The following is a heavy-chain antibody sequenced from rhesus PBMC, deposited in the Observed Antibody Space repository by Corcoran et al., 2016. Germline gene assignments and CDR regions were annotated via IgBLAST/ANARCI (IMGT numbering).Heavy chain of an antibody. CDR2: INPYNGTT. J-gene: IGHJ4*01. CDR3: AREGFDY. CDR1: GYTFTDYY. V-gene: IGHV1S2*01. Sequence: QVQLVQSGAEVKKPGSSVKVSCKACGYTFTDYYMPWGRQAPRQGLEWMGWINPYNGTTKYAQKFQGRVTMTRDTSTSTAYMELSSLRSEDTAVYYCAREGFDYWGQGVLVTVSS.